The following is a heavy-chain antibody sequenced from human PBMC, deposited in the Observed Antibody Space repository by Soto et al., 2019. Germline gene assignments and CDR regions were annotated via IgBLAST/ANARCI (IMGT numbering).Heavy chain of an antibody. D-gene: IGHD2-21*02. V-gene: IGHV1-46*02. CDR1: GYTFNTYY. CDR3: ARGGHIAVVTASVDY. J-gene: IGHJ4*02. CDR2: IHPSCGGT. Sequence: QVQLVQSGAEVKKPGASVKVSCKPSGYTFNTYYLHWVRQAPGQALEWMGVIHPSCGGTNDAQKFLGRDTVTRDTSTTTVFMELSSLRSDDTAVYSCARGGHIAVVTASVDYWGQGTLGTVSS.